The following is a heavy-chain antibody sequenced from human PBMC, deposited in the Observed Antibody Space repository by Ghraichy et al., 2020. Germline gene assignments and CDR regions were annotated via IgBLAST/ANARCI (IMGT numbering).Heavy chain of an antibody. CDR1: GGSISSYY. CDR2: IYYSGST. D-gene: IGHD6-13*01. CDR3: ARYIRQQLYSYYGMDV. J-gene: IGHJ6*02. V-gene: IGHV4-59*01. Sequence: SQTLSLTCTVSGGSISSYYWSWIRQPPGKGLEWIGYIYYSGSTNYNPSLKSRVTISVDTSKNQFSLKLSSVTAADTAVYYCARYIRQQLYSYYGMDVWGQGTTVTVSS.